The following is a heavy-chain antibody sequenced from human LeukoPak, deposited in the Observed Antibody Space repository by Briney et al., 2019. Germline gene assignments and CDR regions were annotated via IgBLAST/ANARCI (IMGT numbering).Heavy chain of an antibody. Sequence: ASVKVSCKASGYTFTSYYMHWVRQAPGQGLEWMGVINPSGGSTTYAQKLQGRVTMTRDTSTSTVYMELSSLRSEDMAVYYCARLGGSGSYQIFDYWGQGTLVTVSS. J-gene: IGHJ4*02. CDR1: GYTFTSYY. V-gene: IGHV1-46*01. D-gene: IGHD1-26*01. CDR2: INPSGGST. CDR3: ARLGGSGSYQIFDY.